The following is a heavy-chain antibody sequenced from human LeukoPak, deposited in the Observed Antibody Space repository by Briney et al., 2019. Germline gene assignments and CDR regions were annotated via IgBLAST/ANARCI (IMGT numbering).Heavy chain of an antibody. V-gene: IGHV1-46*01. Sequence: ASVKVSCKASGYTFTSYYIDWVRQAPGQGLEWMGVINPSGGSTRYAQMFQGRVTMAGDPSTRTVYMELSSLTSDDTAVYYCARGTTDAYWGQGTPVTVSS. CDR3: ARGTTDAY. D-gene: IGHD1-1*01. CDR1: GYTFTSYY. J-gene: IGHJ4*02. CDR2: INPSGGST.